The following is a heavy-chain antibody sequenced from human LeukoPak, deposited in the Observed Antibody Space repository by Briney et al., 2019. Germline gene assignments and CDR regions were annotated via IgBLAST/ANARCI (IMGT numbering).Heavy chain of an antibody. CDR1: GFDFSSNW. CDR3: AKDHYWSIDY. V-gene: IGHV3-74*01. D-gene: IGHD3-3*01. J-gene: IGHJ4*02. CDR2: IKGDGIST. Sequence: GSRRLSVAASGFDFSSNWMHWGRHPPGQGLGWVSRIKGDGISTNYADSVKGRFTISRDIAKNTLYLQMNSLRAKDTGVYYCAKDHYWSIDYWGRGTLVTVSS.